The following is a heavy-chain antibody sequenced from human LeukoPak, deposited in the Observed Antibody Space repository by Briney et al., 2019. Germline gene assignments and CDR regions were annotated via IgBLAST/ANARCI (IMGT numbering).Heavy chain of an antibody. CDR1: GGSFSGYY. CDR2: INHSGST. Sequence: PSETLSLTCAVYGGSFSGYYWSWIRQPPGKGLEWIGEINHSGSTNYNPSLKSRVTILVDTSKNQFSLKLSSVTAADTAVYYCARGHSPVTTKVSYFQHWGRGTLVTVSS. CDR3: ARGHSPVTTKVSYFQH. J-gene: IGHJ1*01. V-gene: IGHV4-34*01. D-gene: IGHD4-17*01.